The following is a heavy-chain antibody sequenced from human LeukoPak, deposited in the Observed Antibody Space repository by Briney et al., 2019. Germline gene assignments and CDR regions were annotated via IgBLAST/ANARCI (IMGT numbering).Heavy chain of an antibody. J-gene: IGHJ4*02. V-gene: IGHV1-46*01. D-gene: IGHD3-22*01. CDR3: ARESRRLDDSSGYYGC. Sequence: ASVKVSCKASGYTFTSYYMHWVRQAPGQGLEWMGIINPSGGSTSYAQKFQGRVTMTRDTSTSTVYMELSSLRSEDTAVYYCARESRRLDDSSGYYGCWGQGTLVTVSS. CDR2: INPSGGST. CDR1: GYTFTSYY.